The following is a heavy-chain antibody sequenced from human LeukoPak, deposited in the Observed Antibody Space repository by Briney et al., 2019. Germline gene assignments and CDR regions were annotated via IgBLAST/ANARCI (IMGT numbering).Heavy chain of an antibody. V-gene: IGHV4-4*07. J-gene: IGHJ3*02. CDR2: IYTSGST. Sequence: PSETLSLTCTVSGGSISSYYWSWIRQPAGKGLEWIGRIYTSGSTNYNPSLKSRVTMSVDTSKNQFSLKLSSVTAADTAVYYCARDYDTFTDPIRAFDIWGEGTMVTVSS. D-gene: IGHD3-9*01. CDR3: ARDYDTFTDPIRAFDI. CDR1: GGSISSYY.